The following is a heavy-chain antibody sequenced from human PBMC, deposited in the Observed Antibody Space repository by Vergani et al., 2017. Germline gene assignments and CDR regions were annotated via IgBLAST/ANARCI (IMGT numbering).Heavy chain of an antibody. J-gene: IGHJ6*02. CDR1: GFTFSSYA. V-gene: IGHV3-23*01. CDR3: ATPSYYYYSGMDG. Sequence: EVQLLESGGGLVQPGGSLRLSCAASGFTFSSYAMSWVRQAPGKGLEWVSAISGSGGSTYYADSVKGRFTIYRDNSKNTLYLQMNSLRAEDTAVYYCATPSYYYYSGMDGWGQGTTVAVSS. CDR2: ISGSGGST.